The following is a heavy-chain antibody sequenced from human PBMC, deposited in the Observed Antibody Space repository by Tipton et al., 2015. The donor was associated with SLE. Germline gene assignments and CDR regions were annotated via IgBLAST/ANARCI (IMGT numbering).Heavy chain of an antibody. CDR2: ITHSGST. Sequence: TLSLTCVVSGYSLSSCYYWSWMRPPPWKGVGWVGEITHSGSTNYNPSLKSRVTISVDTSKNQFSLKLSSGTAADTAVYYCARGAQTSVTIFGVVINLFDYWGQGTLVTVSS. CDR3: ARGAQTSVTIFGVVINLFDY. V-gene: IGHV4-34*01. J-gene: IGHJ4*02. CDR1: GYSLSSCYY. D-gene: IGHD3-3*01.